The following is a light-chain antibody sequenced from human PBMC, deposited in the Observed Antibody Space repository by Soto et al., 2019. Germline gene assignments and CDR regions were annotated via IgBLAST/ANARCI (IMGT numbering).Light chain of an antibody. CDR3: QHYNSDSVA. V-gene: IGKV1-5*03. Sequence: DIQMTQSPSTLSGSVGDRVTITCRASQTISSWLAWYPQKPGKAPKLLIYKASTLKSGVPSRFSGSGSGTEFTLTISSLQPDDFATYYCQHYNSDSVAFGQGTQVELK. CDR1: QTISSW. J-gene: IGKJ1*01. CDR2: KAS.